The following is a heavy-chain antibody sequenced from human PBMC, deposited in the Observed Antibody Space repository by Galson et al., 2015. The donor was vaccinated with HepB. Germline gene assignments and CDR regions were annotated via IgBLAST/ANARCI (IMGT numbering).Heavy chain of an antibody. J-gene: IGHJ4*02. CDR3: ARDRGSSSWSDGLLT. V-gene: IGHV3-30-3*01. D-gene: IGHD6-13*01. CDR2: ISYDGSNK. CDR1: GFTFSSYA. Sequence: SLRLSCAASGFTFSSYAMHWVRQAPGKGLEWVAVISYDGSNKYYADSVKGRFTISRDNSKNTLYLQMNSLRAEDTAVYYCARDRGSSSWSDGLLTWGQGTLVTVSS.